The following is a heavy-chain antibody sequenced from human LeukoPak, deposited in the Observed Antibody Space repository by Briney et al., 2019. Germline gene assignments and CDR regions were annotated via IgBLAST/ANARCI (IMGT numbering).Heavy chain of an antibody. V-gene: IGHV3-53*01. J-gene: IGHJ4*02. CDR3: ARRDGYNFFDS. Sequence: QPGGSLRLSCAASGFTFSRYAMSWVRQAPGKGLEWVSVFYKGSNTYYAGSVKCRFTISNDNSKNTVSLQMNSLRVEDTAVYYGARRDGYNFFDSWGQGTLVTVSS. CDR2: FYKGSNT. D-gene: IGHD5-24*01. CDR1: GFTFSRYA.